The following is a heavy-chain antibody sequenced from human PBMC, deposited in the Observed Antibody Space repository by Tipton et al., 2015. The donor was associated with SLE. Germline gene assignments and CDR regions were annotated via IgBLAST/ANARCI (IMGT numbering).Heavy chain of an antibody. J-gene: IGHJ4*02. Sequence: TLSLTCTVSGGSMNNYYWNWIRQPPGKGLEWIGYIFYSGGTNYNPSLKSRVTISGDTSKNQFSLRLSSVTAADTAVYYCAGGELRYGDYDFYYWGQGSLVTVSS. CDR2: IFYSGGT. D-gene: IGHD4-17*01. V-gene: IGHV4-59*01. CDR3: AGGELRYGDYDFYY. CDR1: GGSMNNYY.